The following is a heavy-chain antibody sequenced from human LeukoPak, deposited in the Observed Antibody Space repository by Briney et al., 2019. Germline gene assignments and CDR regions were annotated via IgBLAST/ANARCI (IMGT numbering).Heavy chain of an antibody. CDR3: ARPQTGDGSGSYSLDY. V-gene: IGHV1-46*01. D-gene: IGHD3-10*01. CDR1: GYTFTSYY. J-gene: IGHJ4*02. CDR2: INPSGGST. Sequence: VSVKVSCKASGYTFTSYYMHWVRQAPGQGLEWMGIINPSGGSTSYAQKFQGRVTMTRDTSTSTVYMELSSLRSEDTAVYYCARPQTGDGSGSYSLDYWGQGTLVTVSS.